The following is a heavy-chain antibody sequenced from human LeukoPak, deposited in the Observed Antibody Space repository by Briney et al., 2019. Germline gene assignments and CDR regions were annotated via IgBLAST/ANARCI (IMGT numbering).Heavy chain of an antibody. J-gene: IGHJ4*02. CDR1: GFTFSSYG. CDR3: AKDSGFYCSSTSCSDPDY. D-gene: IGHD2-2*01. CDR2: IRYDGSNK. V-gene: IGHV3-30*02. Sequence: GGSLRLSCAASGFTFSSYGMHWVRQAPGKGLEWVAFIRYDGSNKYYADSVKGRFTISRDNSKNTLYLQMNSLRAEDTAVYYCAKDSGFYCSSTSCSDPDYRGQGTLVTVSS.